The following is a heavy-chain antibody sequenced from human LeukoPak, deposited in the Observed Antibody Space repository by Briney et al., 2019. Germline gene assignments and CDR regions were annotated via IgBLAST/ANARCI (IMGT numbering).Heavy chain of an antibody. Sequence: PGGSLRLACAASGFTFSRYGMDSGRQAPGKGLGWEAAIAYDGSNKYYADSVKGRFTISRDNSKNTLYLQMNSLRAEDTAVYYCARDRNEPRDSGYDSFDYWGQGTLVTVSS. CDR3: ARDRNEPRDSGYDSFDY. CDR1: GFTFSRYG. D-gene: IGHD5-12*01. V-gene: IGHV3-30*19. J-gene: IGHJ4*02. CDR2: IAYDGSNK.